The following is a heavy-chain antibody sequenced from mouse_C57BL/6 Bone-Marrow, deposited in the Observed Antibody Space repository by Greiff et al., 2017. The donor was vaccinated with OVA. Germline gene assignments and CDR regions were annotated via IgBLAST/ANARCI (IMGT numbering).Heavy chain of an antibody. V-gene: IGHV1-80*01. CDR2: IYPGDGDT. CDR1: GYAFSSYW. D-gene: IGHD2-1*01. CDR3: ARGEIYYGNYAEAMDY. Sequence: QVQLQQSGAELVKPGASVKISCKASGYAFSSYWMNWVKQRPGKGLEWIGQIYPGDGDTNYNGKFKGKATLTADKSSSTAYMQLSSLTSEDSAVYFCARGEIYYGNYAEAMDYWGQGTSVTVSS. J-gene: IGHJ4*01.